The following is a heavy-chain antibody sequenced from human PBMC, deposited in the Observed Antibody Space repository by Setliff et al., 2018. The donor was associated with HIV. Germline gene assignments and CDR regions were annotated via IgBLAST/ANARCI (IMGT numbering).Heavy chain of an antibody. Sequence: GPQVTVSCKASGGTFSSHAITWVRQAPGHGLEVMGRIIPIFGTANYAQKFQGRVTITADKSTSTAYMELSSLRSEDTAVYYCARDGDSSGWYGYYYYMDVWGKGTTVTVSS. D-gene: IGHD6-19*01. CDR2: IIPIFGTA. CDR3: ARDGDSSGWYGYYYYMDV. J-gene: IGHJ6*03. CDR1: GGTFSSHA. V-gene: IGHV1-69*06.